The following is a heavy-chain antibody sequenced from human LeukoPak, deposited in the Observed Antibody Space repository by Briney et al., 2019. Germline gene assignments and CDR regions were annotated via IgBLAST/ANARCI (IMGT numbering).Heavy chain of an antibody. CDR3: ARELERDPYFDY. CDR1: GGTFSSYA. J-gene: IGHJ4*02. D-gene: IGHD1-1*01. V-gene: IGHV1-69*05. Sequence: SVKVSCKASGGTFSSYAISWVRQAPGQGLEWMGRIIPIFGTANYAQKFQGRVTITTDESTSTAYMELRSLRSDDTAVYYCARELERDPYFDYWGQGTLVTVSS. CDR2: IIPIFGTA.